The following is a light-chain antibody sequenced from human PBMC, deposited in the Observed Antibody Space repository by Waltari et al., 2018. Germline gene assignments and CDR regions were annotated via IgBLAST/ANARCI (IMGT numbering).Light chain of an antibody. CDR3: QSTDDNYDVL. J-gene: IGLJ7*01. Sequence: VLTQAHSVSGSPGQSVTISCMRSSGRIDRKYVQLHQQRPGSAPTTVIYKDSRRSSGVSHCFSGAVDRSSNSASLIISGVTSEDEADYYCQSTDDNYDVLFGGGTRLTVL. CDR1: SGRIDRKY. CDR2: KDS. V-gene: IGLV6-57*03.